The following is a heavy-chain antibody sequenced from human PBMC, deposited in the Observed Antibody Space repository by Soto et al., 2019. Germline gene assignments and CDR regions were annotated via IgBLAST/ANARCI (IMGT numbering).Heavy chain of an antibody. J-gene: IGHJ4*02. D-gene: IGHD1-26*01. V-gene: IGHV4-34*01. CDR3: ARDPVGMGATSGFDY. CDR2: INHSGST. CDR1: GGSFSGYY. Sequence: QVQLRQWGAGLLKPSETLSLTCAVYGGSFSGYYWSWIRQPPGKGLEWIGEINHSGSTKYNPSLKSPVTKSVDTAKIQFSLKLSSVTAADTAVYYCARDPVGMGATSGFDYWGQGTLVTVSS.